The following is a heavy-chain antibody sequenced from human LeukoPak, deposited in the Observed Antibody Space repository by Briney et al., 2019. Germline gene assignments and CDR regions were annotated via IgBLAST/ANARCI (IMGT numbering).Heavy chain of an antibody. CDR3: TPGPGGAFDI. Sequence: SETLSLTGTVSGGSISSSSYYWGWIRQPPGKGLEWIGSIYYSGSTYYNPSLKSRVTISVDTSKNQFSLKLSSVTAADTAVYYCTPGPGGAFDIWGQGTMVTVSS. CDR1: GGSISSSSYY. J-gene: IGHJ3*02. V-gene: IGHV4-39*01. D-gene: IGHD3-16*01. CDR2: IYYSGST.